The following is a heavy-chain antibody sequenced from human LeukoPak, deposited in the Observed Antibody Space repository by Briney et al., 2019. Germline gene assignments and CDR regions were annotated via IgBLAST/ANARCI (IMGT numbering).Heavy chain of an antibody. CDR1: GYTFTSYY. Sequence: ASVKVSCKASGYTFTSYYIHWVRQAPGQGLEWTGIINPSGGSTSYAQKLQGRVTMTRDTSTSTVYMELSSLRSEDTAVYYCARDESSGSSGRACLYWGQGTLVTVSS. V-gene: IGHV1-46*04. CDR2: INPSGGST. D-gene: IGHD1-26*01. J-gene: IGHJ4*02. CDR3: ARDESSGSSGRACLY.